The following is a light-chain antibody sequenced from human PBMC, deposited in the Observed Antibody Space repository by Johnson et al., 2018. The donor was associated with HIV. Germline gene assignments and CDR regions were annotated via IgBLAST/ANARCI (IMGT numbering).Light chain of an antibody. CDR2: ENN. CDR1: SSNIGNNY. V-gene: IGLV1-51*02. CDR3: GTWDSSLSAGV. J-gene: IGLJ1*01. Sequence: QSVLTQSPSVSAAPGQKVTISCSGSSSNIGNNYVSWYQQLPGTAPKLLIYENNKRPSGIPDRFSGSKSGTSATLGITGLQTGDEADYYCGTWDSSLSAGVFGTGTKVTGL.